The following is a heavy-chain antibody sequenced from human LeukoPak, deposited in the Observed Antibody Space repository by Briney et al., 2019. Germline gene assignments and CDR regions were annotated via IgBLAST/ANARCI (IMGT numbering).Heavy chain of an antibody. CDR1: GFTFSSYA. D-gene: IGHD2/OR15-2a*01. CDR3: ARDRPFHYYGMDV. CDR2: ISGSGGST. Sequence: GGSLRLSCAASGFTFSSYAMSWVRQAPGKGLEWVSAISGSGGSTYYADSVKGRFTISRDNSKNTLYLQMNSLRAEDTAVYYCARDRPFHYYGMDVWGQETTVTVSS. V-gene: IGHV3-23*01. J-gene: IGHJ6*02.